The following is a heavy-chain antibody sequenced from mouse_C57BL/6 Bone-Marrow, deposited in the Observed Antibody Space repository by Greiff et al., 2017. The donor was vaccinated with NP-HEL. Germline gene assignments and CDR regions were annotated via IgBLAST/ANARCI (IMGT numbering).Heavy chain of an antibody. J-gene: IGHJ3*01. CDR3: AREGITTVAPFAY. Sequence: VQLQQPGAELVMPGASVKLSCKASGYTFTSYWMHWVKQRPGQGLEWIGEIDPSDSYTNYNQKFKGKSTLTVDKSSSTAYMQLSSLTSEDSAVYYGAREGITTVAPFAYWGQGTLVTVSA. V-gene: IGHV1-69*01. D-gene: IGHD1-1*01. CDR2: IDPSDSYT. CDR1: GYTFTSYW.